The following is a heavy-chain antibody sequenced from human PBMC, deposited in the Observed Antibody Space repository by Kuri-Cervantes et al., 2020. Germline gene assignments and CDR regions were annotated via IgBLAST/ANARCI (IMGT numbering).Heavy chain of an antibody. J-gene: IGHJ3*02. CDR3: ARGELNSRRAFDI. CDR1: GGSISSYY. V-gene: IGHV4-59*01. Sequence: GSLRLSCTVSGGSISSYYWSWIRQPPGKGLEWIGYIYYSGSTNYNPSLKSRVTISVDTSKNQFSLKLSSATAADTAVYYCARGELNSRRAFDIWGQGTMVTVSS. CDR2: IYYSGST. D-gene: IGHD1-7*01.